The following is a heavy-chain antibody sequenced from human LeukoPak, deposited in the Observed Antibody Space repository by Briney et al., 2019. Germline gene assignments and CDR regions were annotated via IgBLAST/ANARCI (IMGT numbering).Heavy chain of an antibody. CDR3: ARDDPYYDFWSGTSPGIDDAFDN. J-gene: IGHJ3*02. Sequence: ASVKVSCKASGYTFTSYGISWVRQAPGQGLEWMGWISAYNGNTNYAQKLQGRVTMTTDTSTSTAYMELRSLRSDDTAVYYCARDDPYYDFWSGTSPGIDDAFDNWGQGTMVTVSS. CDR1: GYTFTSYG. V-gene: IGHV1-18*01. D-gene: IGHD3-3*01. CDR2: ISAYNGNT.